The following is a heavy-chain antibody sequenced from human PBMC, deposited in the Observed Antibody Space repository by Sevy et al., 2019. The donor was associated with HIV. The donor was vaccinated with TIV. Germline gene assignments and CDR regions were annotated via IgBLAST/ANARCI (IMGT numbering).Heavy chain of an antibody. Sequence: ASVKVSCKVSGYTLTKLPMHWVRQAPGKGLEWMGGFDPEDGETIYAQRVQGGVTMTEDTSTDTAYMELSSLRSEDTAVYYCATLDFWSENPFYGTDVWGQGTTVTVSS. V-gene: IGHV1-24*01. CDR2: FDPEDGET. D-gene: IGHD3-3*01. CDR3: ATLDFWSENPFYGTDV. J-gene: IGHJ6*02. CDR1: GYTLTKLP.